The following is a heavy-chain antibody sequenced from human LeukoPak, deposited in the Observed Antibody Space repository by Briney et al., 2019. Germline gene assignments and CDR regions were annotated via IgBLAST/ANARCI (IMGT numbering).Heavy chain of an antibody. D-gene: IGHD3-16*01. J-gene: IGHJ4*02. CDR3: ARGGGSPDTYFDY. CDR1: GGSFSGYY. CDR2: INHSGST. V-gene: IGHV4-34*01. Sequence: KASETLSLTCAVYGGSFSGYYWSWIRQPPGNGLEWIGEINHSGSTNYNPSLKSRVTISVDTSKNQFSLKLSSVTAADTAVYYCARGGGSPDTYFDYWGQGTLVTVSS.